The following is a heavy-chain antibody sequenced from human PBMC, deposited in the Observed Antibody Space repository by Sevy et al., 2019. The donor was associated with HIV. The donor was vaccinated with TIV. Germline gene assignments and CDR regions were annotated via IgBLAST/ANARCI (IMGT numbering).Heavy chain of an antibody. Sequence: GGCLRLSCAASGFSFSTYWMHWVRQAPGKGLEWVTNIKQEESEKYYVASVKGRFTISRDNAKNSVYLEMNSLRPEDTAIYYCAKGNSGSFDYWGQGTLVTVSS. CDR1: GFSFSTYW. CDR3: AKGNSGSFDY. CDR2: IKQEESEK. J-gene: IGHJ4*02. V-gene: IGHV3-7*01. D-gene: IGHD3-22*01.